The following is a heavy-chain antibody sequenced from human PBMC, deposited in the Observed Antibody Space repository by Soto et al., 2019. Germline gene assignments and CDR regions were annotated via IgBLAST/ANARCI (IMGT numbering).Heavy chain of an antibody. CDR2: INPTDGSR. D-gene: IGHD3-9*01. J-gene: IGHJ6*02. CDR3: ARAEHDDILTGYRRYYYYYGMDV. V-gene: IGHV1-2*02. CDR1: GYSFSFYG. Sequence: ASVKVSCKASGYSFSFYGINWVRQAPGQGLEWMGWINPTDGSRNYAQKFEDRVTMTTATSISTAYMELSRLRSDDTAVYYCARAEHDDILTGYRRYYYYYGMDVWGQGATVTVSS.